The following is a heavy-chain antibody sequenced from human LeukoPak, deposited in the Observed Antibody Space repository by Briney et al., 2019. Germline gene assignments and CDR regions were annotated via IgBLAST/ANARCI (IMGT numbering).Heavy chain of an antibody. J-gene: IGHJ6*02. V-gene: IGHV4-39*07. CDR3: ARESVAALGHHYGMDV. D-gene: IGHD6-6*01. CDR1: GGSISSSSYY. Sequence: SETLSLTCTVSGGSISSSSYYWAWIRQPPGKGLEWIGSIYYSGSTYYNPSLKSRVSISIDTSDNQFSLKLTSVTAADTAVYYCARESVAALGHHYGMDVWGQGTTVTVSS. CDR2: IYYSGST.